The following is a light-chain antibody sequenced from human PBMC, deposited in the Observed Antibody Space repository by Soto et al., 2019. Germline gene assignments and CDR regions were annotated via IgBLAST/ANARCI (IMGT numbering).Light chain of an antibody. V-gene: IGLV2-11*01. CDR1: SSDVGAYSY. J-gene: IGLJ1*01. CDR2: DVT. Sequence: QSVLTQPRSVSGSPGQSVTISCTGTSSDVGAYSYVSWYQQHPGKAPKLMIYDVTKRPSGVPDRFSGSKSGNTASLTISGLQAEDEADYYCCSYAGSPTLYVFGTGTKVT. CDR3: CSYAGSPTLYV.